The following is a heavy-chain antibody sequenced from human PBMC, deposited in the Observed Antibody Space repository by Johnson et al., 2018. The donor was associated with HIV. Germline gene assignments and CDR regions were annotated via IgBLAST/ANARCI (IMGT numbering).Heavy chain of an antibody. D-gene: IGHD3-10*01. J-gene: IGHJ3*02. CDR3: ANWAYYYGSGYAFDI. V-gene: IGHV3-15*01. CDR1: GIAVSRNY. CDR2: IKSKTEGGTT. Sequence: VQLLESGGGFVQPGGSLRLSCAGSGIAVSRNYMSWVRQAPGKGLEWVGRIKSKTEGGTTDYAAPVKGRFTISRDNSKNTLYLQMSSLRAGDTAVYYCANWAYYYGSGYAFDIWGQGTMVTVSS.